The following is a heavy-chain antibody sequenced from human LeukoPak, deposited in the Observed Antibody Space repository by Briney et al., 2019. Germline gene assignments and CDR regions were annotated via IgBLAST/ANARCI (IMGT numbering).Heavy chain of an antibody. V-gene: IGHV4-30-2*01. Sequence: SETLSLTCAVSGGSINSGGYSWSWIRQPPGKGLEWIGYIYHSGSTYYNPSLKSRVTTSVGRSKNQFSLKLSSVTAADSALYYCARGSAAMWAWFDPWGQGTLVTVSS. CDR1: GGSINSGGYS. CDR2: IYHSGST. J-gene: IGHJ5*02. CDR3: ARGSAAMWAWFDP. D-gene: IGHD2-2*01.